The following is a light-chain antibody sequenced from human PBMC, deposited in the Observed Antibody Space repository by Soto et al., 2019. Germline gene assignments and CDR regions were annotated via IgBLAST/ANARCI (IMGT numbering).Light chain of an antibody. V-gene: IGLV1-40*01. J-gene: IGLJ2*01. CDR3: QSYDSSLSISV. CDR1: SSNIGAGYD. Sequence: QSVLTQPPSVSGAPGQRVSTSCTGTSSNIGAGYDVHWYQHLPGTAPKLLIFGDINRPSGVPDRFSGSKSGTSASLAITGLQAEDEADYYCQSYDSSLSISVFGGGTKLTVL. CDR2: GDI.